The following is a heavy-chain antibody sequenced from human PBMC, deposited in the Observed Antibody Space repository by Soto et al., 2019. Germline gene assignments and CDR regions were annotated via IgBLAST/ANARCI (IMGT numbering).Heavy chain of an antibody. V-gene: IGHV1-2*04. CDR1: GYTFTGYY. CDR3: ARDLGWETYYDFWSGYSTSRYYYYMDV. CDR2: INPNSGGT. J-gene: IGHJ6*03. Sequence: ASVKVSCKASGYTFTGYYMHWVRQAPGQGLEWMGWINPNSGGTNYAQKFQGWVTMTRDTSISTAYMELSRLRSDDTAVYYCARDLGWETYYDFWSGYSTSRYYYYMDVWGKGTTVTVSS. D-gene: IGHD3-3*01.